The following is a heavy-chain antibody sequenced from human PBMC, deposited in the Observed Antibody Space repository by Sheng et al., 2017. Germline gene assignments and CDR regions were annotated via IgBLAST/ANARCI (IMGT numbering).Heavy chain of an antibody. CDR3: VRDEVGSAGDPDY. Sequence: DVQLMESGGGLVQPGGSLRLSCAASGFTLIDHSMNWVRQAPGKGLEWVSSISETSMYIHYADSVKGRFTISRDNVKNSLYLQMNRLRVEDTAVYYCVRDEVGSAGDPDYWGQGTLVTVSS. CDR2: ISETSMYI. D-gene: IGHD4-17*01. V-gene: IGHV3-21*01. J-gene: IGHJ4*02. CDR1: GFTLIDHS.